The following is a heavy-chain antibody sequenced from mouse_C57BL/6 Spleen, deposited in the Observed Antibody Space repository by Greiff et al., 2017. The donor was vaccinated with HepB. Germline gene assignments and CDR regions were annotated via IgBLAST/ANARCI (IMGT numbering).Heavy chain of an antibody. D-gene: IGHD2-5*01. CDR1: GFTFSSYA. CDR2: ISDGGSYT. J-gene: IGHJ2*01. CDR3: ARVRDYYSNYFDY. V-gene: IGHV5-4*01. Sequence: EVQLVESGGGLVKPGGSLKLSCAASGFTFSSYAMSWVRQTPEKRLEWVATISDGGSYTYYPDNVKGRFTISRDNAKNNLYLQMRHLKSEDTAMYYCARVRDYYSNYFDYWGQGTTLTVSS.